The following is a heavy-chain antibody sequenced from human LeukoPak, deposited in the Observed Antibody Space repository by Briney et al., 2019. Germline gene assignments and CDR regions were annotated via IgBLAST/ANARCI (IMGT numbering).Heavy chain of an antibody. Sequence: ASVKVSCKASGYTFTGYYMHWVRQATGQGLEWMGIINPSGGSTSYAQKFQGRVTMTRDMSTSTVYMELSSLRSEDTAVYYCARTAAGNDYYYYMDVWGKGTTVTVSS. V-gene: IGHV1-46*01. J-gene: IGHJ6*03. D-gene: IGHD6-13*01. CDR2: INPSGGST. CDR1: GYTFTGYY. CDR3: ARTAAGNDYYYYMDV.